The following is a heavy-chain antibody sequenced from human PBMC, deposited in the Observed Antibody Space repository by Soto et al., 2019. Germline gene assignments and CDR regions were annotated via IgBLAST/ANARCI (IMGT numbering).Heavy chain of an antibody. D-gene: IGHD3-3*01. J-gene: IGHJ5*02. Sequence: SETLSLTCAVYGGSFSGYYWSWIRQPPGKGLEWIGEINHSGSTNYNPSLKSRVTISVDTSKNQFSLKLSSVTAADTAVYYCARRVFGVVITWFDPWGQGTLVTVSS. CDR2: INHSGST. CDR3: ARRVFGVVITWFDP. V-gene: IGHV4-34*01. CDR1: GGSFSGYY.